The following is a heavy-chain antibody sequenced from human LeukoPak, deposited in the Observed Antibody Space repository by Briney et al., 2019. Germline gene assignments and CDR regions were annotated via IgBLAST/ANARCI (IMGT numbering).Heavy chain of an antibody. V-gene: IGHV3-33*01. CDR3: ARDYDSSGYYYLEDAFDI. Sequence: GGSLRLSCAASGFTFSSYGMHWVRQAPGKGLEWVAVIWCDGSNKYYADSVKGRFTISRDNSKNTLYLQMNSLRAEDTAVYYCARDYDSSGYYYLEDAFDIWGQGTMVTVSS. CDR1: GFTFSSYG. CDR2: IWCDGSNK. J-gene: IGHJ3*02. D-gene: IGHD3-22*01.